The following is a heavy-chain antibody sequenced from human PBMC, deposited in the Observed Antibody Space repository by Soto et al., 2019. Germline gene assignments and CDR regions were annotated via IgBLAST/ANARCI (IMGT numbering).Heavy chain of an antibody. J-gene: IGHJ6*02. V-gene: IGHV3-30*18. CDR2: ISYDGSNK. Sequence: GGSLRLSCAASRFTLNTYGMHWVRQAPGKGLEWVAVISYDGSNKYYADSVKGRFTISRDNSKNTLYLQMNSLRAEDTAVYYCAKDWGYCSSTSCYRQSYYGMDVWGQGTTVTVSS. D-gene: IGHD2-2*02. CDR3: AKDWGYCSSTSCYRQSYYGMDV. CDR1: RFTLNTYG.